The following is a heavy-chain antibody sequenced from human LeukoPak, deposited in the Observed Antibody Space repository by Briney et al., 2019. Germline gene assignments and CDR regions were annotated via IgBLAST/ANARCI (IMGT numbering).Heavy chain of an antibody. V-gene: IGHV3-30*02. CDR1: GFTFSSYG. D-gene: IGHD3/OR15-3a*01. CDR3: AKDKGTGFPYDAFDI. J-gene: IGHJ3*02. Sequence: GGSLRLSCAASGFTFSSYGMHWVRQAPGKGLEWVAFIRYDGSNKYYADSVKGRYTISRDNSKNTLYLQMNSLRAEDTAVYYCAKDKGTGFPYDAFDIWGQGTMVTVSS. CDR2: IRYDGSNK.